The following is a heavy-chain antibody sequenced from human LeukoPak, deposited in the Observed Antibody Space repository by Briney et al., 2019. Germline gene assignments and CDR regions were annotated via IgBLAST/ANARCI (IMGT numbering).Heavy chain of an antibody. CDR1: GGSISSGDYY. CDR3: ARGGNTIFAFDI. Sequence: PSETLSLTCTVSGGSISSGDYYWSWIRQPPGKGLEWIGYIYYSGSTYYNPSLKSRVTISVDTSKNQFSLKLSSVTAADTAVYYCARGGNTIFAFDIWGQGTMVTASS. V-gene: IGHV4-30-4*01. CDR2: IYYSGST. J-gene: IGHJ3*02. D-gene: IGHD3-9*01.